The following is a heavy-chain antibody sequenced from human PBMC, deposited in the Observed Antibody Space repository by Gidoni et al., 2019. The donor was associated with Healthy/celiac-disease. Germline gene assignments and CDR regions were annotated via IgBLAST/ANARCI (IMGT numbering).Heavy chain of an antibody. CDR2: ISSRSSTI. CDR3: ARDIESSGLIDY. V-gene: IGHV3-48*02. J-gene: IGHJ4*02. Sequence: EVQLVESVGGLVQPGGSLRPSCAASGITSSSYSMNWVRQAPGKGREWVSYISSRSSTIYYAGSVKGRFTISRDNAKNSLCLQRNSLRDEDTGVYYWARDIESSGLIDYWGQGTLVTVSS. CDR1: GITSSSYS. D-gene: IGHD6-19*01.